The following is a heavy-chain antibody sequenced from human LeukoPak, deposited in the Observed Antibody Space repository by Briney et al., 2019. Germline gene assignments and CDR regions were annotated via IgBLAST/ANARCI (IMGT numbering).Heavy chain of an antibody. CDR2: IKEDGTET. CDR1: GFMFSSNW. V-gene: IGHV3-7*03. Sequence: GGSLRLSCTASGFMFSSNWMSWVRLAPGKGLEWVANIKEDGTETYYVDSMKGRFTISRDNAKNSLYLQMNSLRVEDTAVYYCAKEGRSLQTYWGQGTLVTVSS. D-gene: IGHD5-24*01. J-gene: IGHJ4*02. CDR3: AKEGRSLQTY.